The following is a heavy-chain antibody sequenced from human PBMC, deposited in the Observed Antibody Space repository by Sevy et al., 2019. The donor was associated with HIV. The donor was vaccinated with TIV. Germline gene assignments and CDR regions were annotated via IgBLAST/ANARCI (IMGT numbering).Heavy chain of an antibody. CDR3: ARGTHDYGDYDRDAFDI. V-gene: IGHV3-21*01. CDR2: ISGGGTYI. Sequence: GGSLRLSCATSEFTFSSYSMIWVRQAPGNGLEWVSSISGGGTYIYYADSVKGRFTISRDNAKNSLSLQMNSLRAEDTAVYYCARGTHDYGDYDRDAFDIWGQWTMVTVSS. CDR1: EFTFSSYS. J-gene: IGHJ3*02. D-gene: IGHD4-17*01.